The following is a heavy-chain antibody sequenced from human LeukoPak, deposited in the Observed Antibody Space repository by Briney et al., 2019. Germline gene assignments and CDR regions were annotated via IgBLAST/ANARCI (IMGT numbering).Heavy chain of an antibody. Sequence: GGTLRLSCAASGFTFSSYGMSWVRQAPGKGLEWVSAISGSGGSTYYADSVKGRFTISRDNSKNTLYLQMNSLRAEDTALYYCAKAGSSSWRPVGNYYYYYYMDVWGKGTTVTVSS. CDR1: GFTFSSYG. J-gene: IGHJ6*03. CDR2: ISGSGGST. D-gene: IGHD6-13*01. V-gene: IGHV3-23*01. CDR3: AKAGSSSWRPVGNYYYYYYMDV.